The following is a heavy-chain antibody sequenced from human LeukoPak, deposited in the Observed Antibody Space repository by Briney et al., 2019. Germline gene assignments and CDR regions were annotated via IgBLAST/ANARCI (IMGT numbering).Heavy chain of an antibody. CDR3: ARMKSVVITPDY. J-gene: IGHJ4*02. D-gene: IGHD3-22*01. V-gene: IGHV1-18*01. CDR2: ISAYNGNT. CDR1: GYTFTSYG. Sequence: GASVKVSCTASGYTFTSYGISWVRQAPGQGLGWMGWISAYNGNTNYAQKLQGRVTMTTDTSTSTAYMELRSLRSDDTAVYYCARMKSVVITPDYWGQGTLVTVSS.